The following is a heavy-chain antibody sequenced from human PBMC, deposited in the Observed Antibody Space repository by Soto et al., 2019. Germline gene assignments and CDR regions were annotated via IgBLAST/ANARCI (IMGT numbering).Heavy chain of an antibody. V-gene: IGHV3-23*01. Sequence: EVQLLESGGGLVQPGGSLRLSCAASGFTFSSYAMSWVRQAPGKGLEWVSVISGSGVSTYYADSVKGRFTISRDKSNNTLYMQMNSLSAEETAVYVCAKDMEMTGSCTNGLCWTLDYWGPGTLVTVSS. D-gene: IGHD2-8*01. CDR3: AKDMEMTGSCTNGLCWTLDY. CDR2: ISGSGVST. CDR1: GFTFSSYA. J-gene: IGHJ4*02.